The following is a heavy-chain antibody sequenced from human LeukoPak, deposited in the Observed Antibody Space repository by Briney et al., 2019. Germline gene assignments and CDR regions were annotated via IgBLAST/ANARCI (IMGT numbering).Heavy chain of an antibody. V-gene: IGHV4-4*07. Sequence: SETLSLTCPVSGGSISSYYWSWIRQPAGKGLEWIGRIYTSGSTNYNPSLKSRVTMSVDTSKNQFSLKLSSVTAADTAVYYCARVTVTTYQRAAFDIWGQGTMVTVSS. CDR1: GGSISSYY. D-gene: IGHD4-17*01. CDR3: ARVTVTTYQRAAFDI. CDR2: IYTSGST. J-gene: IGHJ3*02.